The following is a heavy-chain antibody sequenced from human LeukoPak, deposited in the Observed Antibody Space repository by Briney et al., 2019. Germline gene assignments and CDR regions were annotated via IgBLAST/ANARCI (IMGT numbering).Heavy chain of an antibody. D-gene: IGHD3-22*01. CDR3: ARVKLDSSGYWYYYYYMDV. CDR1: GFTFSSNY. Sequence: PGGSLRLSCAASGFTFSSNYMSWVRQAPGKGLEWVSYISSSGSTIYYADSVKGRFTISRDNAKNSLYLQMNSLRAEDTAVYYCARVKLDSSGYWYYYYYMDVWGKGTTVTVSS. V-gene: IGHV3-11*04. J-gene: IGHJ6*03. CDR2: ISSSGSTI.